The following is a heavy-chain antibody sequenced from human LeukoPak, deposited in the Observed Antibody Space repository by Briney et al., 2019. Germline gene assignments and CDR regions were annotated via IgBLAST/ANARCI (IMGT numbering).Heavy chain of an antibody. CDR3: ASRYGDYLGGPY. V-gene: IGHV3-33*01. CDR2: IWYDGSKT. J-gene: IGHJ4*02. Sequence: PPGGSLRLSCAASGFTFRNYGMHWVRQAPGKGLEWVAVIWYDGSKTYYADSVKGRFTISRDNSKSTLYLQMNSLRAEDTAVYYCASRYGDYLGGPYWGQGTLVTVSS. CDR1: GFTFRNYG. D-gene: IGHD4-17*01.